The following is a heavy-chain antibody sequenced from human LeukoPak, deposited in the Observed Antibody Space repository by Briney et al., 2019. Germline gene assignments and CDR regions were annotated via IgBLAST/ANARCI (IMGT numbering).Heavy chain of an antibody. D-gene: IGHD2-2*01. V-gene: IGHV1-2*02. J-gene: IGHJ6*03. CDR2: INPNSGGT. CDR3: ARDRIRYCSSTSCPIDYMDV. Sequence: ASVKVSCKASGYTFTGYYMHWVRQAPGQGLEWMGWINPNSGGTNYAQKFQGRVTMTRDTSISTAYMELSRLRSDDTAVYYCARDRIRYCSSTSCPIDYMDVWGKGTTVTVSS. CDR1: GYTFTGYY.